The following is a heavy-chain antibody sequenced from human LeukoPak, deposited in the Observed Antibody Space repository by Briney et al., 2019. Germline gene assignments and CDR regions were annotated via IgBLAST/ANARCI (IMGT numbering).Heavy chain of an antibody. CDR2: IYYSGSI. CDR3: ARGDVGYYDFWSGYPRAFDY. V-gene: IGHV4-59*01. CDR1: GGSISSYY. J-gene: IGHJ4*02. D-gene: IGHD3-3*01. Sequence: SETLSLTCTVSGGSISSYYWSWIRQPPGKGLEWIGYIYYSGSINYNPSLKSRVTISVDTSKNQFSLKLSSVTAADTAVYYCARGDVGYYDFWSGYPRAFDYWGQGTLVTVSS.